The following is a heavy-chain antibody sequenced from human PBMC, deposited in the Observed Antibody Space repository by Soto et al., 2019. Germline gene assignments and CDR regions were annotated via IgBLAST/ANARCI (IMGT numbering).Heavy chain of an antibody. CDR1: GFSLSTSGVG. Sequence: QITLKESGPTLVKPTQTLTLTCTFSGFSLSTSGVGVGWIRQPLGKALEWLAHIYWNDDKRYSPSLKSRLTITKDTSKNQVVLTMTTMDPMDTATYYCAHRLADIVASEFYFDFWGQGTLVTVSS. CDR3: AHRLADIVASEFYFDF. D-gene: IGHD5-12*01. V-gene: IGHV2-5*01. J-gene: IGHJ4*02. CDR2: IYWNDDK.